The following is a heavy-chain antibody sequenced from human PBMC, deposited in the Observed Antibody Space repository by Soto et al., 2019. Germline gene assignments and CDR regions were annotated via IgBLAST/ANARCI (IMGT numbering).Heavy chain of an antibody. CDR1: GYTFTSYG. D-gene: IGHD4-17*01. Sequence: QVQLVQSGAEVKKPGASVKVSCKASGYTFTSYGITWVRQAPGQGLEWMGWISAYNGNTNYAQKLQGRVTMTTDTSTSTADMELRSLRSDDTAVYYCARSTTVKTKRSNSLGYWGQGTLVTVSS. CDR2: ISAYNGNT. CDR3: ARSTTVKTKRSNSLGY. V-gene: IGHV1-18*01. J-gene: IGHJ4*02.